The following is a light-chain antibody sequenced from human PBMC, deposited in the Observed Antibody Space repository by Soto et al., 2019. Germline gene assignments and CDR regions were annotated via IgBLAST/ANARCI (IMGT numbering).Light chain of an antibody. V-gene: IGKV1-5*01. J-gene: IGKJ5*01. CDR1: QSLRGW. CDR2: DAS. CDR3: QQYITYST. Sequence: DIQMTQSPYTLSASVGDRVTITCRASQSLRGWLAWYQQRPGKAPKALIYDASTLASGVPSRFNGSGSGTEFTLTISSLQPDDFATYYCQQYITYSTFGQGTRLEIK.